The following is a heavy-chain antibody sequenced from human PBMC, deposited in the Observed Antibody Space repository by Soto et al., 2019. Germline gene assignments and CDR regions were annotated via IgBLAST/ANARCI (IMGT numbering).Heavy chain of an antibody. CDR1: GYTFTGYD. Sequence: QAQLVQSGAEVKKPGASVKVSCKASGYTFTGYDINWVRQATGQGLEWMGWMNPNSGNTGYAQNFQGRVTMTRDNSITTAYMELTSLRDDDSAVYYWAGEKVGTTGIDFWGQGTLVTVSA. J-gene: IGHJ4*02. CDR3: AGEKVGTTGIDF. CDR2: MNPNSGNT. V-gene: IGHV1-8*01. D-gene: IGHD1-26*01.